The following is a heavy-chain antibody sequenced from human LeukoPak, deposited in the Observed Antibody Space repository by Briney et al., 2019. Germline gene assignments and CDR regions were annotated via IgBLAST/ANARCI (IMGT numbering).Heavy chain of an antibody. V-gene: IGHV1-2*02. D-gene: IGHD1-26*01. Sequence: ASVKVSCKASGYTFTAYYMHWVRQAPGQGLEWMGWINPNSGGTNYARKFQGRVTMTRDTSISTAYMELSRLRSDDTAVYSCARGGQGAPLDYWGQGSLVTVSS. J-gene: IGHJ4*02. CDR2: INPNSGGT. CDR3: ARGGQGAPLDY. CDR1: GYTFTAYY.